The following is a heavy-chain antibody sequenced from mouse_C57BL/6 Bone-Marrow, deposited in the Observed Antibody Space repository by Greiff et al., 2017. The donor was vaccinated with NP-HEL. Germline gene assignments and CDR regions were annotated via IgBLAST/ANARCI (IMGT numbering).Heavy chain of an antibody. CDR2: ISNGGGST. Sequence: EVMLVESGGGLVQPGGSLKLSCAASGFTFSDYYMYWVRQTPEKRLEWFAYISNGGGSTYYPDTVKGRFTISRDNAKNTLYLQMSRLKSEDTAMYYCARRDYDYFDYWGQGTTLTVSS. V-gene: IGHV5-12*01. CDR3: ARRDYDYFDY. J-gene: IGHJ2*01. D-gene: IGHD2-4*01. CDR1: GFTFSDYY.